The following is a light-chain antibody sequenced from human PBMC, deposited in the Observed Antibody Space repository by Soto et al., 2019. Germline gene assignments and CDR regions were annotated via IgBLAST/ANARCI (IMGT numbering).Light chain of an antibody. V-gene: IGKV1-39*01. CDR2: AAS. CDR1: QSIYSS. Sequence: DIQMTQSPSPLSASVGDRVTITCRASQSIYSSLNWYHQKPGKAPKLLIYAASNLQSGVPSRFSGSGSGTDFTLIISSLQPEDFATYYCQQSYSAPYTFGQGTKLEI. CDR3: QQSYSAPYT. J-gene: IGKJ2*01.